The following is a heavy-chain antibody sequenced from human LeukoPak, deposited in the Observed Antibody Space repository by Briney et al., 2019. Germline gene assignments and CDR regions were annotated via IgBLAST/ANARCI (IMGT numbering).Heavy chain of an antibody. CDR1: GFTFSSYW. CDR2: ISSSSSYI. V-gene: IGHV3-21*01. D-gene: IGHD3-22*01. J-gene: IGHJ4*02. Sequence: PGGSLRLSCAASGFTFSSYWMNWARQAPGKGLXXVSSISSSSSYIXXADXXXGRFTISRDNAKNSLYLQMNSLRAEDTAVYYCARDLGGYYHFDYWGQGTLVTVSS. CDR3: ARDLGGYYHFDY.